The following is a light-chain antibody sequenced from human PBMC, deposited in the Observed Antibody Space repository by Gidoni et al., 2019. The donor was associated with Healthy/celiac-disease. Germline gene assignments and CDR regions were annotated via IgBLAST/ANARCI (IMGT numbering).Light chain of an antibody. V-gene: IGKV3-20*01. Sequence: EIVLTQSPGTLSLSPGERATLSCRASQSVSSSYLAWYQQKPGQAPRLLIYGASSRATGIPDRFSGSGSGTDFTRTISRLEPEDFAVYYCQQYGSSRPVTFGQGTRLEIK. J-gene: IGKJ5*01. CDR1: QSVSSSY. CDR3: QQYGSSRPVT. CDR2: GAS.